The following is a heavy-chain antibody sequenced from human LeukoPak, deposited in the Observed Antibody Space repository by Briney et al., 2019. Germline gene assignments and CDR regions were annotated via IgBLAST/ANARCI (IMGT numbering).Heavy chain of an antibody. CDR1: GYTFTSYG. V-gene: IGHV1-18*01. CDR3: ARDLPVDYGDSRRTNWFDP. CDR2: ISAYNGNT. Sequence: ASVKVSCKASGYTFTSYGISWVRQAPGQGLEWMGWISAYNGNTNYAQKLQGRVTMTTDTSTSTAYMELRSLRSDDTAVYYCARDLPVDYGDSRRTNWFDPWGQGTLVTVSS. D-gene: IGHD4-17*01. J-gene: IGHJ5*02.